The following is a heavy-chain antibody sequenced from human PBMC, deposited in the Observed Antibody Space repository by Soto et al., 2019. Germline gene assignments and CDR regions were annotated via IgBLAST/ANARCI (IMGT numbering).Heavy chain of an antibody. CDR3: ASDRSSGWDQGYGMDV. CDR1: GGSISTYY. Sequence: SETLSLTCTVSGGSISTYYWSWIRQPPGKGLEWIGYLYYSGSTSYNPSLKSRVTISVDTSKNQFSLKLRSVTAADTAVYYCASDRSSGWDQGYGMDVWGQGTTVTSP. V-gene: IGHV4-59*01. D-gene: IGHD6-19*01. CDR2: LYYSGST. J-gene: IGHJ6*02.